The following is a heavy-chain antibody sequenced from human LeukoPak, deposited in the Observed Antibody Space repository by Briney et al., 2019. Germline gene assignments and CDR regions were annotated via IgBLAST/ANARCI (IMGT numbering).Heavy chain of an antibody. J-gene: IGHJ4*02. D-gene: IGHD3-3*01. CDR3: VKDISVKISRFLEGANFDY. Sequence: PGRSLRLSCAASGFNFDDYAMHWVRQAPGKGLEWVSGISWDSAGIGYADSVKGRFTLSRDNAKNSLYLQMNSLRAEDTAFYYCVKDISVKISRFLEGANFDYWGQGTLVTVSS. V-gene: IGHV3-9*01. CDR1: GFNFDDYA. CDR2: ISWDSAGI.